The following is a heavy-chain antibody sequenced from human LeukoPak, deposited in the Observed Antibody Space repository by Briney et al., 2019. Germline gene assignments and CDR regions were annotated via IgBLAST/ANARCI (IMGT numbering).Heavy chain of an antibody. CDR2: ISSSGSSI. CDR3: ARAAAASNYYYYYYMDV. J-gene: IGHJ6*03. V-gene: IGHV3-11*04. D-gene: IGHD6-13*01. CDR1: GFTFSDYH. Sequence: GGSLRLSCAASGFTFSDYHMSWIRQAPGKGLEWVSFISSSGSSIDYADSVKGRFTISRDNAKNSLYLQMNSLRAEDTAVYYCARAAAASNYYYYYYMDVWGKGTTVTVSS.